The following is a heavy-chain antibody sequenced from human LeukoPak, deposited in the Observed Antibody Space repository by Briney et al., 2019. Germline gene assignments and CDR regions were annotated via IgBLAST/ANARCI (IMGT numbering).Heavy chain of an antibody. J-gene: IGHJ4*02. CDR3: ARLGGELVPFFDY. Sequence: GASVKVSCKASGYTFTGYYMHWVRQAPGRGLEWMGWINPNSGGTNYAQKFQGRVTMTRDTSISTAYMELSRLRSDDTAVYYCARLGGELVPFFDYWGQGTLVTVSS. CDR2: INPNSGGT. CDR1: GYTFTGYY. V-gene: IGHV1-2*02. D-gene: IGHD6-13*01.